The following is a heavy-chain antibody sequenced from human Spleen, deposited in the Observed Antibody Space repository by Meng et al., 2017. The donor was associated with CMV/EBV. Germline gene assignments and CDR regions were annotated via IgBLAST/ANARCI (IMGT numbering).Heavy chain of an antibody. CDR3: ARKRITIFGVITRAIDY. Sequence: SETLSLTCTVSGASITSSTYFWDWIRQPPGKGLEWIGSISYGGSTFYNSSLKSRVTISVDTSKNQFSLKLSSVTAADTAVYYCARKRITIFGVITRAIDYWGQGTLVTVSS. CDR1: GASITSSTYF. D-gene: IGHD3-3*01. CDR2: ISYGGST. J-gene: IGHJ4*02. V-gene: IGHV4-39*07.